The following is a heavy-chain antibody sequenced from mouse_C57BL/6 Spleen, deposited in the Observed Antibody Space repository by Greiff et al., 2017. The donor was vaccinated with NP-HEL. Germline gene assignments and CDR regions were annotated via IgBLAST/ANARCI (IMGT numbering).Heavy chain of an antibody. CDR3: ARGELFTTVEADY. CDR2: IDPSDSYT. D-gene: IGHD1-1*01. Sequence: QVQLQQPGAELVKPGASVKLSCKASGYTFTSYWMQWVKQRPGQGLEWIGEIDPSDSYTNYNQKFKGKATLTVDTSSSTAYRQLSSLTSEDSAVYYCARGELFTTVEADYWGQGTTLTVSS. V-gene: IGHV1-50*01. J-gene: IGHJ2*01. CDR1: GYTFTSYW.